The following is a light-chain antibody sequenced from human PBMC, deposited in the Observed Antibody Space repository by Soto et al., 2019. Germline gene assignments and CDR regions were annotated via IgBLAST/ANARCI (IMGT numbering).Light chain of an antibody. V-gene: IGKV3-20*01. Sequence: EIVLTQSPGTLSLSPGERVTLSCRASQSVSSTYLAWYQQQPGQAPRLLIYGASSRATGIPDRFSGSGSGTDFTLTISRLEPEDFAVYYCQQFGSSPLYTFGQGTKLEIK. CDR2: GAS. J-gene: IGKJ2*01. CDR3: QQFGSSPLYT. CDR1: QSVSSTY.